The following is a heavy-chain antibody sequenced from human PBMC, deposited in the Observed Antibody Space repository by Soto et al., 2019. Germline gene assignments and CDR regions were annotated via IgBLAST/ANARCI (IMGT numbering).Heavy chain of an antibody. Sequence: SETLSLTCTVSGGSISSGGYYWSWIRQHPGKGLEWIGYIYYSGSTYYNPSLKSRVTISVDTSKNQSSLKLSSVTAADTAVYYCARVGRLYYDFWSGYPGPFDYWGQGTLVTVSS. CDR2: IYYSGST. CDR3: ARVGRLYYDFWSGYPGPFDY. V-gene: IGHV4-31*03. J-gene: IGHJ4*02. CDR1: GGSISSGGYY. D-gene: IGHD3-3*01.